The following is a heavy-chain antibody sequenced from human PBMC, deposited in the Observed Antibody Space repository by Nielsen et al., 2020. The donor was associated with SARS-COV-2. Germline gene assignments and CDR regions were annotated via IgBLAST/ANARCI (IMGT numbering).Heavy chain of an antibody. J-gene: IGHJ6*02. CDR1: GFTFSDSA. V-gene: IGHV3-23*01. CDR2: ISVRAADT. Sequence: GESLKISCAASGFTFSDSAMTWVRQAPGQGPEWVSSISVRAADTYYADSVKGRFTVSRDHSKNTLYLQMTSLRPEDSAVYYCVRGDYGDYEDYYFYYGMDVWGQGTTVTVSS. D-gene: IGHD4-17*01. CDR3: VRGDYGDYEDYYFYYGMDV.